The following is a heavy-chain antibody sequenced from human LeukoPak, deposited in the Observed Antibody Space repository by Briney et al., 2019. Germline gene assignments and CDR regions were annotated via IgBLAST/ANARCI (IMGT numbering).Heavy chain of an antibody. CDR3: ARVELAPYYYYMDV. V-gene: IGHV3-21*01. CDR1: GFTFSSYS. D-gene: IGHD1-7*01. J-gene: IGHJ6*03. CDR2: ISSSSSYI. Sequence: PGGSLRLSCAASGFTFSSYSMNWVRQAPGKGLEWVSSISSSSSYIYYADSVKGRFTISRDNAKNSLYLQMNSLRAEDTAVYYCARVELAPYYYYMDVWGKGTTVTVSS.